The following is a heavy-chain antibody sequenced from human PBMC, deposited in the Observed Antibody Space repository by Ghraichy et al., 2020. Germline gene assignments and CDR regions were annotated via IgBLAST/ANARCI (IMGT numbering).Heavy chain of an antibody. CDR3: VRGYYYDTSGPKYYFDS. CDR1: GFIFSDSY. CDR2: IRNSGATI. V-gene: IGHV3-11*01. D-gene: IGHD3-22*01. Sequence: GESLNISCAASGFIFSDSYMSWIRQAPGKGLEWIAYIRNSGATIYYRDSVKGRFTISRDNTKDLLYLHMNSLRADDTAVYYCVRGYYYDTSGPKYYFDSWCQGTLVTVSS. J-gene: IGHJ4*02.